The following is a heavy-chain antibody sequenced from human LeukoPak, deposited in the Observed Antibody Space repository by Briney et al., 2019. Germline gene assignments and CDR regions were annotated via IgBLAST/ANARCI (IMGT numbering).Heavy chain of an antibody. CDR2: INPNSGGT. J-gene: IGHJ5*02. Sequence: ASVKVSCKASGYTFTGFYMHWVRQAPGQGLEWMGWINPNSGGTNYAQKFQGRVTMTRDTSISTAYMELSRLRSDDTAVYYCARVGTYYDILAGPESWFDPWGQGTLVPVSS. CDR3: ARVGTYYDILAGPESWFDP. CDR1: GYTFTGFY. D-gene: IGHD3-9*01. V-gene: IGHV1-2*02.